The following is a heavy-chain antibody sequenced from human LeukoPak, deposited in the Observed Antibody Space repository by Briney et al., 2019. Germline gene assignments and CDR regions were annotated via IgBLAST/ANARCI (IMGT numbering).Heavy chain of an antibody. CDR3: AKDRQYYYDSGSGFDY. Sequence: PGGSLRLSCAASGFTFSSYDMSWVRQAPGKGPEWVSGISGSGGTTYYADSVKGRFTISRDNPKNTLYLRMNSLRADDTAVYYCAKDRQYYYDSGSGFDYWGQGTLVTVSS. J-gene: IGHJ4*02. D-gene: IGHD3-22*01. CDR2: ISGSGGTT. V-gene: IGHV3-23*01. CDR1: GFTFSSYD.